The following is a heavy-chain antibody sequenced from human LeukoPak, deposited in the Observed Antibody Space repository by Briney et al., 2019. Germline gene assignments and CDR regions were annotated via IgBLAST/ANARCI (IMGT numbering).Heavy chain of an antibody. V-gene: IGHV5-51*01. D-gene: IGHD3-10*01. J-gene: IGHJ5*02. Sequence: PGASLRISFKGSGCRFTYYWIAWGRPRPGKGLGWMGIIYPDDSDIRYSPSFQGQVTISADKSINTAYLQWSSLQASDTAMYYCARHTSGVRGVTPRVDPWGQGTLVSVSS. CDR2: IYPDDSDI. CDR3: ARHTSGVRGVTPRVDP. CDR1: GCRFTYYW.